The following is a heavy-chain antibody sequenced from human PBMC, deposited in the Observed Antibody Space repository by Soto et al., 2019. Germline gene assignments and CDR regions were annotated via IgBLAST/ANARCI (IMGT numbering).Heavy chain of an antibody. CDR3: ARLGHPGH. CDR2: VIPILGTA. J-gene: IGHJ4*02. Sequence: QVQLVQSGAEVKKPGSSVKVSCTASGGSLRNSVISWVRQAPAQRLEWMGGVIPILGTANYAQKFQGRGTMTADEDTSTASMDLSSLSPDDTAVYYCARLGHPGHWGPGTLVIVSS. V-gene: IGHV1-69*01. CDR1: GGSLRNSV.